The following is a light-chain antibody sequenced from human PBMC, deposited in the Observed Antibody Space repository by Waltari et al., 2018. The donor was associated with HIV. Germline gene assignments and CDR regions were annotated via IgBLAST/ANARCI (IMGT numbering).Light chain of an antibody. CDR2: EVY. J-gene: IGLJ3*02. V-gene: IGLV2-14*01. CDR3: SSYSARGFVA. CDR1: TSAFGTFNF. Sequence: HSALTQPASVSGSPGQSITISCTGPTSAFGTFNFFSWYQQPPGRAPKLILFEVYSRPSGVSERFSGSKSGDTASLTISALRAEDEADYFCSSYSARGFVAFGGGTKVTVL.